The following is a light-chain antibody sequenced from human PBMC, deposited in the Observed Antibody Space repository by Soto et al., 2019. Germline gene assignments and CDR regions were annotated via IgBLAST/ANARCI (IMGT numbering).Light chain of an antibody. CDR2: AAS. CDR3: HEYKSAPYT. Sequence: DIQMTQSPSSLSASVGDRVTITCRASQGIANHLAWYQQKPGKAPNLLIYAASTLQSGFPSRFSGSGFGTDFSLTISSLQTEDVATYYCHEYKSAPYTCGPGTKFDI. J-gene: IGKJ3*01. V-gene: IGKV1-27*01. CDR1: QGIANH.